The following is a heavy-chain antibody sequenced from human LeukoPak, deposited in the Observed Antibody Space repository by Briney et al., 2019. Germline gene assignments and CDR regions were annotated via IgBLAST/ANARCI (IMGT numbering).Heavy chain of an antibody. CDR3: AKGMAVAGYGMDV. J-gene: IGHJ6*02. D-gene: IGHD6-19*01. CDR1: GFTFSSYA. CDR2: ISGSGGST. Sequence: GGSLRLSCAASGFTFSSYAMGWVRQAPGKGLECISGISGSGGSTDYADSVKGRFTISRDNSKNTLFLQMNSLRAEDTAVYHCAKGMAVAGYGMDVWGQGTTVTVSS. V-gene: IGHV3-23*01.